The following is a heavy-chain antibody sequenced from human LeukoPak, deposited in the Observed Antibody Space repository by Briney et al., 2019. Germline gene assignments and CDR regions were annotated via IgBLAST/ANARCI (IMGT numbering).Heavy chain of an antibody. D-gene: IGHD2-15*01. CDR1: GGSFSGYY. V-gene: IGHV4-34*01. J-gene: IGHJ4*02. CDR2: INHSGST. Sequence: SETLSLTCAVYGGSFSGYYWSWIRQPPGKGLEWIGEINHSGSTNYNPSLKSRVTISVDTSKNQFSLKLSSVTAADTAVYYCARGLWYCSGGSCSRGYYFDYWGQGTLVTVSP. CDR3: ARGLWYCSGGSCSRGYYFDY.